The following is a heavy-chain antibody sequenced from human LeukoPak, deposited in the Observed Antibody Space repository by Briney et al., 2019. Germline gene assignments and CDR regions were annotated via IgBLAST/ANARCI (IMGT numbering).Heavy chain of an antibody. D-gene: IGHD2-2*01. Sequence: GGSLRLSCAASGLTFSLYAMNWVRRAPGKGLEWVSYINDESSDIHYAGSVRGRFTISRDDARQTLYLQLSSLRVEDTAVYYCARDTFQPGLIDSWGQGTLVTVSS. CDR1: GLTFSLYA. CDR3: ARDTFQPGLIDS. J-gene: IGHJ4*02. CDR2: INDESSDI. V-gene: IGHV3-21*05.